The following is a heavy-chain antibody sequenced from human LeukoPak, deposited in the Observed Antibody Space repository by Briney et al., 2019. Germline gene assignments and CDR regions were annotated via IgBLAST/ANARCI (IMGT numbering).Heavy chain of an antibody. V-gene: IGHV3-30*04. D-gene: IGHD4-17*01. CDR3: ARGSYGDLN. CDR1: GFTFSTYA. J-gene: IGHJ4*02. CDR2: ISYAESQK. Sequence: GGSLRLSCAATGFTFSTYAMHWVRQVPGKGLEWVAVISYAESQKYYADSVKGRFTISRDNSKNTLYLQMNSLRAEDTAVYYCARGSYGDLNWGQGTLVTVSS.